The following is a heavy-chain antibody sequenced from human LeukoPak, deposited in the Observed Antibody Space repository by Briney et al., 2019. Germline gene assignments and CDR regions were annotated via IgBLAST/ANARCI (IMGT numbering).Heavy chain of an antibody. Sequence: GGSLRLSCAASGFTFSSYGMHCVRQAPGKGLEWVAVIWYDGSNKYYADSVKDRFTISRDNSKNTLYLQMNSLRAEDTAVYYCARGNFKFGGVPGLDYWGQGTLVTVSS. J-gene: IGHJ4*02. CDR1: GFTFSSYG. CDR2: IWYDGSNK. V-gene: IGHV3-30*19. CDR3: ARGNFKFGGVPGLDY. D-gene: IGHD3-16*01.